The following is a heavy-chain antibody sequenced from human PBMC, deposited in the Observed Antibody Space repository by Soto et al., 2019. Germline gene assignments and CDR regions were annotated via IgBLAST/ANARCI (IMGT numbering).Heavy chain of an antibody. J-gene: IGHJ6*03. D-gene: IGHD6-6*01. CDR1: GYTFTSYD. CDR3: ARGCSSGALKAAARHTTTRGYYMDV. V-gene: IGHV1-8*01. CDR2: MNPNSGNT. Sequence: ASVKVSCKASGYTFTSYDINWVRQATGQGLEWMGWMNPNSGNTGYAQKFQGRDTMTRNTSISTAYMELSSLRSEDTAVYYCARGCSSGALKAAARHTTTRGYYMDVWGKGTTVTVSS.